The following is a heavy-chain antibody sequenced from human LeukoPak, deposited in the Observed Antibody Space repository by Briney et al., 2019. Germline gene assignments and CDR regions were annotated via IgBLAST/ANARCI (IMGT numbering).Heavy chain of an antibody. J-gene: IGHJ4*02. CDR1: GYTFSSYA. CDR2: SDAGNGYT. Sequence: GSVKVSCKASGYTFSSYAMHWVRQAPGHRLEWMGWSDAGNGYTKYSQEFQGRVTITRDTSASTAYMELSSLRSEDMAVYYCARGQGYLIDYWGQGTQVTVSS. CDR3: ARGQGYLIDY. D-gene: IGHD2-15*01. V-gene: IGHV1-3*02.